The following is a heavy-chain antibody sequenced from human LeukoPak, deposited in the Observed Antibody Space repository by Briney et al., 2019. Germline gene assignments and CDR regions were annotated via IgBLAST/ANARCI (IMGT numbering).Heavy chain of an antibody. V-gene: IGHV3-48*03. J-gene: IGHJ4*02. CDR2: ISSSGSTI. CDR1: GFTFSSYE. CDR3: ARDRYYGSGSYDH. D-gene: IGHD3-10*01. Sequence: GGSLRLSCAASGFTFSSYEMNWVRQAPGKGLEWVSYISSSGSTIYYADSVKGRFTISRDNAKNSLYLQMNSLRAEDTAVYYWARDRYYGSGSYDHWGQGTLVTVSS.